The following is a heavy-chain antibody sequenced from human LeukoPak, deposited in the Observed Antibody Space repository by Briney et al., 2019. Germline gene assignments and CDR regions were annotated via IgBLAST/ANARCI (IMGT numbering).Heavy chain of an antibody. J-gene: IGHJ6*02. CDR1: GFTFSSYG. V-gene: IGHV3-30*18. Sequence: PGGSLRLSCAASGFTFSSYGMHWVRQAPGKGLEWVAVISYDGSNKYYADSVKGRFTISRDNSKNTLYLQMNSLRAEDTTVYYCAKKRGGVLGADYGMDVWGQGTTVTVSS. CDR2: ISYDGSNK. CDR3: AKKRGGVLGADYGMDV. D-gene: IGHD3-16*01.